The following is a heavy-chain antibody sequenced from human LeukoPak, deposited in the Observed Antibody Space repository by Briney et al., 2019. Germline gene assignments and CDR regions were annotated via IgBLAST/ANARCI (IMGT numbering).Heavy chain of an antibody. J-gene: IGHJ4*02. CDR2: ISGSGGST. D-gene: IGHD4-17*01. CDR3: ATYFCGEYSAYYFDY. V-gene: IGHV3-23*01. Sequence: GGSLRLSCAASGFTFSSYAMSWVRQAPGKGLEWVSAISGSGGSTYYADSVKGRFTISRDNSKNTLYLQMNSLRAEDTAVYFCATYFCGEYSAYYFDYWSQGTLVTVSS. CDR1: GFTFSSYA.